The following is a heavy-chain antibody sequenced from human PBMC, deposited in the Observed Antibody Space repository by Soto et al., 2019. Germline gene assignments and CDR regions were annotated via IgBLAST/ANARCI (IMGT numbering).Heavy chain of an antibody. D-gene: IGHD3-10*02. J-gene: IGHJ4*02. CDR1: GFILSNNG. CDR2: MSYDGSDT. CDR3: TIVRVADSALDH. Sequence: PGGSLRLSCVGSGFILSNNGMHWVRQTPGKGLEWVAFMSYDGSDTFYADSVKGRFTISRDNSKNTLFLHMSNLRAEDTAMYYCTIVRVADSALDHWGQGTLVIVS. V-gene: IGHV3-30*02.